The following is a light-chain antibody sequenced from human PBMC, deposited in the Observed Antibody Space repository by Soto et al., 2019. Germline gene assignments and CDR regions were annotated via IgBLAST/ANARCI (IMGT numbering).Light chain of an antibody. CDR1: QSILSW. CDR3: QQYHTFPYT. Sequence: DIQMTQSPSSLSASVGDRVTITCRASQSILSWLAWYQQKPGKAPRLLIFDASNLESGVPSSFSGSGSGTEFTLTISSLQPHEFAAYYCQQYHTFPYTVGQGTQLEIK. V-gene: IGKV1-5*01. CDR2: DAS. J-gene: IGKJ2*01.